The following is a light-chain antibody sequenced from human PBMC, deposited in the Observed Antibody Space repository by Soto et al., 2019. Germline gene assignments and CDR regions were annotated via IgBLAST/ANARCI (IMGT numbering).Light chain of an antibody. J-gene: IGKJ2*01. CDR3: QQYGTSPRT. V-gene: IGKV3-20*01. CDR1: LSVTSY. CDR2: GAY. Sequence: NVLKQSPGTLSLSPGEIASLCFRASLSVTSYLAWYQKKPGQPPRLLIYGAYNRPTGIPDRFTGSGSGTDFTLTISRLQPEDFAVYYCQQYGTSPRTFGQGTKVDIK.